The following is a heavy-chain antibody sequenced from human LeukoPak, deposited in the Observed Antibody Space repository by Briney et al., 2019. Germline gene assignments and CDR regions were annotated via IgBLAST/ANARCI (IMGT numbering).Heavy chain of an antibody. Sequence: ASVKVSCKASGYTFTGYGISWVRQAPGQGLEWMGWISAYNGDTNYAQKLQGRVTMTTDTSTSTAYMELRSLRSDDTAVYYCARVITGTRGVDYSGQGILVTVSS. J-gene: IGHJ4*02. CDR1: GYTFTGYG. CDR3: ARVITGTRGVDY. D-gene: IGHD1-7*01. CDR2: ISAYNGDT. V-gene: IGHV1-18*01.